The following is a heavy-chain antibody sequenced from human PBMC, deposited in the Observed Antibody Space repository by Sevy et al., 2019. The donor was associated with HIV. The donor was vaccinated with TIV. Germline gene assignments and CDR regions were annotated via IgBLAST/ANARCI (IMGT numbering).Heavy chain of an antibody. Sequence: ASVKVSCKASGGTFRSYGISWVRQAPGQGLEWMGIFIPIFGTTNYAQRFQGRVTFTADESTSTAFMELSSLRSEGTAVYYCARLYHDGSAVQAFDIWGQGTMVTVSS. J-gene: IGHJ3*02. CDR2: FIPIFGTT. CDR1: GGTFRSYG. V-gene: IGHV1-69*13. D-gene: IGHD3-22*01. CDR3: ARLYHDGSAVQAFDI.